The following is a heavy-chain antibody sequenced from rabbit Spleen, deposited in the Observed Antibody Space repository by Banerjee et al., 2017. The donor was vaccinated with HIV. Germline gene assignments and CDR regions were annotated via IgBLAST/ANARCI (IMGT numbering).Heavy chain of an antibody. CDR3: ARAIVPWLGLTRLDL. CDR1: GIDFTKYY. Sequence: QEQLEESGGDLVKPGASLTLTCIASGIDFTKYYITWVRQAPGKGLEWIGIIYAAKGSTDYASWVNGRFTISSDNAQSTVDLKMTSLTAADTATYFCARAIVPWLGLTRLDLWGQGTLVTVS. V-gene: IGHV1S43*01. J-gene: IGHJ3*01. CDR2: IYAAKGST. D-gene: IGHD4-1*01.